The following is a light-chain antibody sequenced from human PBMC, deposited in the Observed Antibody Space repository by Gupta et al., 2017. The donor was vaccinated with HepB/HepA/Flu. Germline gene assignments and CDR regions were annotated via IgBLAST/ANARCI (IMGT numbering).Light chain of an antibody. CDR2: SNN. Sequence: QSVLTHPPSASGPPGQRITISCSGSSSNIGSKTVNWYQQLQGTETKVLIQSNNQRPSGVPDRFSCYTAGNSAYPEISGLESDDEADDYCAEWADTRNGWVFGGGTRLTV. V-gene: IGLV1-44*01. J-gene: IGLJ3*02. CDR3: AEWADTRNGWV. CDR1: SSNIGSKT.